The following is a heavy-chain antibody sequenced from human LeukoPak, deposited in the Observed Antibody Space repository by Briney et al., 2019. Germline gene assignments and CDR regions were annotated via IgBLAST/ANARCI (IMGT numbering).Heavy chain of an antibody. CDR1: GFTFDDYA. CDR2: ISWNSGSI. D-gene: IGHD6-19*01. J-gene: IGHJ4*02. CDR3: AKDSSLWAYRSGWPYFDY. Sequence: PGGSLRLSCAASGFTFDDYAMHWVRQAPGKGLEWVSGISWNSGSIGYADSVKGRFTISRDNAKNSLYLQMNSLRAEDTALYYCAKDSSLWAYRSGWPYFDYWGQGTLVTVSS. V-gene: IGHV3-9*01.